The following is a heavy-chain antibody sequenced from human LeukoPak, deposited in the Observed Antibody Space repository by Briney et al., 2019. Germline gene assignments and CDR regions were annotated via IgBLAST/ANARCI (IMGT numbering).Heavy chain of an antibody. J-gene: IGHJ4*02. Sequence: SETLSLACTVSGASFSSYYWSWIRQPAGKGLEWIGHIYTSGSTNYNPSLKSRVTMSVDTSKNQLSLNLKSVTAADTAVYFCARGGCSSTSCYWKKNYFDFWGQGTLVTVSS. CDR1: GASFSSYY. V-gene: IGHV4-4*07. D-gene: IGHD2-2*01. CDR3: ARGGCSSTSCYWKKNYFDF. CDR2: IYTSGST.